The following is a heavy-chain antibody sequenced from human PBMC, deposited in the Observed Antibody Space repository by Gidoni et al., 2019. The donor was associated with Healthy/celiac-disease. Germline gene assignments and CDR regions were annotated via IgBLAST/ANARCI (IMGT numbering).Heavy chain of an antibody. V-gene: IGHV3-23*01. J-gene: IGHJ3*02. D-gene: IGHD2-15*01. Sequence: EVQLLESGGGLVPPGGSLRRSCAASGFPFSSSAMSWVGQAPGKGLEWVSAMSGSGGSTYYADSVKGRFTISRDNSKNTLYLQMNSLRAEDTAVYYCAKILGYCSGGSCRFDAFDIWGQGTMVTVSS. CDR3: AKILGYCSGGSCRFDAFDI. CDR2: MSGSGGST. CDR1: GFPFSSSA.